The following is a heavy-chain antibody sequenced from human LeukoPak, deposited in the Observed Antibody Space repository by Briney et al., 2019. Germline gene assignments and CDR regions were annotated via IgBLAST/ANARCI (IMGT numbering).Heavy chain of an antibody. Sequence: ASVKVSCKASGYTFTSYYMHWVRQAPGKGLEWMGGFDPEDGETIYAQKFQGRVTMTEDTSTDTAYMELSSLRSEDTAVYYCATETTMRNFDYWGQGTLVTVSS. J-gene: IGHJ4*02. V-gene: IGHV1-24*01. D-gene: IGHD3-22*01. CDR3: ATETTMRNFDY. CDR1: GYTFTSYY. CDR2: FDPEDGET.